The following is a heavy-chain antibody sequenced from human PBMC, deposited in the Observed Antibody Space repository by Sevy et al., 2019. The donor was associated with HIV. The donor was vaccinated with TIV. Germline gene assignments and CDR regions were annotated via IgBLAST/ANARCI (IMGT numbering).Heavy chain of an antibody. CDR3: ARDDGNYYFHY. D-gene: IGHD1-7*01. V-gene: IGHV3-7*01. CDR1: GFTFSKYW. Sequence: GGSLRLSCAASGFTFSKYWMGWVRQAPGKGLEWVANIKQDAGQKYYVDSVKGRLNISRDNAKNSLYLQMNSLRAEDTAVYFCARDDGNYYFHYWGQGTLVTVSS. J-gene: IGHJ4*02. CDR2: IKQDAGQK.